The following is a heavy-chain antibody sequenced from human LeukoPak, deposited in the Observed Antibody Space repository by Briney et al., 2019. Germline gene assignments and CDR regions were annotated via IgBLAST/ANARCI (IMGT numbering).Heavy chain of an antibody. CDR1: GGSISSGDYC. V-gene: IGHV4-30-4*01. CDR2: IYYSGST. J-gene: IGHJ5*02. Sequence: SETLSLTCTVSGGSISSGDYCWSWIRQPPGKGLEWIGYIYYSGSTYYNPSLKSRVTISVDTSKNQFSLKLSSVTAADTAVDYGAKDVPPDADGYSYGDPWGQGTLVTVAS. D-gene: IGHD5-18*01. CDR3: AKDVPPDADGYSYGDP.